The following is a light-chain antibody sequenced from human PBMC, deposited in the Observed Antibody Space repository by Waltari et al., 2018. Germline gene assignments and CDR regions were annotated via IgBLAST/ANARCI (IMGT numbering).Light chain of an antibody. Sequence: DIQMTQSPSSLSASVGDRVTITCRASQSISSYLNWYQQKPWKAPKLLIYAASSLQSGVPSRFSGSGSGTDFTLTISSLQPEDFATYYCQQSYSTPQTFGQGTKLEIK. CDR2: AAS. CDR1: QSISSY. CDR3: QQSYSTPQT. J-gene: IGKJ2*01. V-gene: IGKV1-39*01.